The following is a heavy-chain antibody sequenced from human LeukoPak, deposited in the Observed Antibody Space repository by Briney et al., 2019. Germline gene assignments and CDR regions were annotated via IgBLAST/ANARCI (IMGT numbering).Heavy chain of an antibody. J-gene: IGHJ4*02. V-gene: IGHV4-34*01. CDR2: INHSGST. Sequence: PSETLSLTCAVYGGSFSGYYWSWIRQPPGKGLEWTGEINHSGSTNYNPSLKSRVTISVDTSKNQFSLKLSSVTAADTVVYYCAKPHPGGGGYNPTFDNWGQGTLVTVSS. CDR3: AKPHPGGGGYNPTFDN. D-gene: IGHD5-24*01. CDR1: GGSFSGYY.